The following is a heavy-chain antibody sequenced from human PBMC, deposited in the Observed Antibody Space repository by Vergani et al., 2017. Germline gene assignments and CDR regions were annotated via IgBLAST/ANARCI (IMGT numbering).Heavy chain of an antibody. CDR2: ISGSSSYV. V-gene: IGHV3-21*02. CDR1: GFSFSSYS. Sequence: EVQLVESGGGLVKPGGSLRLSCAASGFSFSSYSMNWVRQAPGKGLEWVASISGSSSYVFYRDSVEGRFTITRDNAKKSVYLQMNSLRAEDTAVYYCARDHRDYNNYPGTFDIWGQGSMVTVSS. CDR3: ARDHRDYNNYPGTFDI. J-gene: IGHJ3*02. D-gene: IGHD5-24*01.